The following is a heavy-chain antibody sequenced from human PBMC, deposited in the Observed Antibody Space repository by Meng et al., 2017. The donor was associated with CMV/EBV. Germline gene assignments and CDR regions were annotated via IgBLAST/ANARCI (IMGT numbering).Heavy chain of an antibody. D-gene: IGHD2-21*01. CDR3: ARDDKAYCGGDCSPVTYYYYYGMDV. V-gene: IGHV1-18*01. J-gene: IGHJ6*02. CDR1: GYTFTSYG. CDR2: ISAYNGNT. Sequence: ASVKVSCKASGYTFTSYGISWVRQAPGHGLEWMGWISAYNGNTNYAQKLQGRVTMTTDTSTSTAYMELRSLRSDDTAVYYCARDDKAYCGGDCSPVTYYYYYGMDVWGQGTAVTVSS.